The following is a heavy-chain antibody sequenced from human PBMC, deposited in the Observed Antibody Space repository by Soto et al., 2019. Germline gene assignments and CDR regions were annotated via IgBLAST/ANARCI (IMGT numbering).Heavy chain of an antibody. CDR1: GYTFTSYG. Sequence: ASVKVSCKASGYTFTSYGISWVRQAPGQGLEWMGWISAYNGNTNYAQKLQGRVTMTTDTSTSTAYMELSSLRSEDTAVYYCARGGIVGATTTFDAFDIWGQGTMVTVSS. CDR2: ISAYNGNT. CDR3: ARGGIVGATTTFDAFDI. D-gene: IGHD1-26*01. V-gene: IGHV1-18*01. J-gene: IGHJ3*02.